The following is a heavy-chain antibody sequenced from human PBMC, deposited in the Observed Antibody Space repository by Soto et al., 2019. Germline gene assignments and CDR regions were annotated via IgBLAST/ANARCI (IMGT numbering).Heavy chain of an antibody. CDR1: GYTFTSYY. CDR3: ASASRGIVVVPAAKRGSDDAFDI. D-gene: IGHD2-2*01. Sequence: ASVKVSCKASGYTFTSYYMHWVRQAPGQGLEWMGMINPSGGSTSYAQKFQGRVTMTRDTSTSTVYMELSSLRSEDTAVYYCASASRGIVVVPAAKRGSDDAFDIWG. CDR2: INPSGGST. J-gene: IGHJ3*02. V-gene: IGHV1-46*03.